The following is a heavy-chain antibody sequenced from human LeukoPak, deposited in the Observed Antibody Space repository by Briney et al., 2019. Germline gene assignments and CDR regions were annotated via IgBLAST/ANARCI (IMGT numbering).Heavy chain of an antibody. J-gene: IGHJ4*02. D-gene: IGHD3-22*01. V-gene: IGHV3-23*01. CDR2: ISVSGGSE. CDR3: ASHAHDYDSSGYFDS. Sequence: GGSLRLSCVVSRLTFNSNAMYWVRQAPGKGLEWVSGISVSGGSEYYADSVKGRFSVSRDNSKHTVYLQRHSLRAEDTAVYFCASHAHDYDSSGYFDSWGQGTLVTVSS. CDR1: RLTFNSNA.